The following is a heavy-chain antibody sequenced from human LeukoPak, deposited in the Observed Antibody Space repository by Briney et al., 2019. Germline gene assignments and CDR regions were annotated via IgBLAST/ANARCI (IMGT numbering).Heavy chain of an antibody. CDR1: GGTFSSYA. CDR2: IIPIFGTA. CDR3: AVDGHCSGGSCYSVDY. V-gene: IGHV1-69*13. D-gene: IGHD2-15*01. J-gene: IGHJ4*02. Sequence: GASVTVSCTASGGTFSSYAISWVRQAPGQGLEWMGGIIPIFGTANYAQKFQGRVTITADESTSTAYMELSSLRSEDTAVYYCAVDGHCSGGSCYSVDYWGQGTLVTVSS.